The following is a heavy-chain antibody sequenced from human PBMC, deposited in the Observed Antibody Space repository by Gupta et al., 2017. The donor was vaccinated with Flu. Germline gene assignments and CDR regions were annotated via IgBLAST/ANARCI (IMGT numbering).Heavy chain of an antibody. Sequence: EVQLVESGGGLVKPGGSLRLSCAASGFTFSNDWMSWVRQAPGKGLEWVRRIKSKTDGGTTDYAAPVKGRFTISRDDSKNTLYLQMNSLKTEDTAVYYCTTDKPKSSSWYTPKTYYYYYYMDVWGKGTTVTVSS. CDR3: TTDKPKSSSWYTPKTYYYYYYMDV. J-gene: IGHJ6*03. V-gene: IGHV3-15*01. CDR1: GFTFSNDW. D-gene: IGHD6-13*01. CDR2: IKSKTDGGTT.